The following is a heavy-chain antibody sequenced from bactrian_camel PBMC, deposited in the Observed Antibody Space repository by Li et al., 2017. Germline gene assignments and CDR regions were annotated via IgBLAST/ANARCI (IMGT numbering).Heavy chain of an antibody. CDR1: GFAYSSYC. V-gene: IGHV3S1*01. D-gene: IGHD7*01. Sequence: QLVESGGGSVQAVGSLRLSCVASGFAYSSYCKAWFRQVPGKAREGVAAIDNGGSRIYADSVKGRFTVSRDNAQNTVLLHMTTLQSEDTAVYYCATVEFHTGTFSRFWGQGTQVTVS. J-gene: IGHJ4*01. CDR3: ATVEFHTGTFSRF. CDR2: IDNGGSR.